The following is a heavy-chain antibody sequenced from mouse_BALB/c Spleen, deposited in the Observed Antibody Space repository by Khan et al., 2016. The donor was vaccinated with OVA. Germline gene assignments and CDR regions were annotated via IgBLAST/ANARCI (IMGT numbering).Heavy chain of an antibody. D-gene: IGHD2-14*01. V-gene: IGHV1-87*01. Sequence: QVQLKQSGAELARPWASVKLSCKASGYTFTTYWMQWVKQRPGQGLEWIGTIYPGDGDTRYTQNFKDKATLTADKSSSTAYMQLSSLASEDTAVYYCASYRYDYFDYWGQGTTLTVSS. J-gene: IGHJ2*01. CDR1: GYTFTTYW. CDR2: IYPGDGDT. CDR3: ASYRYDYFDY.